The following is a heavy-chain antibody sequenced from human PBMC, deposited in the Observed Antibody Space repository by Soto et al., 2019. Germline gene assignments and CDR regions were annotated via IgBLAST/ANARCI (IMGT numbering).Heavy chain of an antibody. J-gene: IGHJ4*02. D-gene: IGHD3-16*01. Sequence: PSETLSLTCAVYGGSFSGYYWTWIRQSPGKGLEWIGEIDHTGRIYYNPSLKSRTTILVDASKKQFSLNLNSVAAADTAVYYSASGDVGRRYDSWGQGTQVTVSP. CDR2: IDHTGRI. CDR3: ASGDVGRRYDS. CDR1: GGSFSGYY. V-gene: IGHV4-34*01.